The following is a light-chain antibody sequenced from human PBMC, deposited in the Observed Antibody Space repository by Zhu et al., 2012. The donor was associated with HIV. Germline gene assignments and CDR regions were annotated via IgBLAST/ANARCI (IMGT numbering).Light chain of an antibody. Sequence: EIVLTQSPGTLSLSPGERATLSCRASQSVSFAYLAWYQQKPGQPPRLLIYGASNRATGIPDRFSGSGSGTDFTLTISRLEPEDFAVYYCQLYNYSRTFGQGTKVKSN. V-gene: IGKV3-20*01. CDR2: GAS. J-gene: IGKJ1*01. CDR3: QLYNYSRT. CDR1: QSVSFAY.